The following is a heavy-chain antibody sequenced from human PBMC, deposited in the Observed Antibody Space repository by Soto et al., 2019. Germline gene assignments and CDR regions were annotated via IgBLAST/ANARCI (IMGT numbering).Heavy chain of an antibody. D-gene: IGHD2-2*01. CDR3: ARGPSSLPRCDY. CDR1: WFTVSSNY. J-gene: IGHJ4*02. V-gene: IGHV3-53*05. Sequence: GGSLRLSCAASWFTVSSNYMSWVRQAPGKGLEWVSVIYSGGSTYYADSVKGRFTISRDNSKNTLYLQMNSLRAEDTAVYYCARGPSSLPRCDYWGQGIVVTGSS. CDR2: IYSGGST.